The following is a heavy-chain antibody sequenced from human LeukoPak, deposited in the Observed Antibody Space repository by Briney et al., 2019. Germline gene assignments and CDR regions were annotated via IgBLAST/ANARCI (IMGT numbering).Heavy chain of an antibody. CDR1: GFTFSSYW. V-gene: IGHV3-7*01. D-gene: IGHD4-17*01. CDR2: IKRDGGGK. Sequence: GGSLRLSCAASGFTFSSYWMSWVRQAPGKGLEWVANIKRDGGGKYYVDSVKGRFTISRDNAKNSLYLQMNSLRAEDTAVYYCARDKASDYGDSIFDSWGQGTLVTVSS. J-gene: IGHJ4*02. CDR3: ARDKASDYGDSIFDS.